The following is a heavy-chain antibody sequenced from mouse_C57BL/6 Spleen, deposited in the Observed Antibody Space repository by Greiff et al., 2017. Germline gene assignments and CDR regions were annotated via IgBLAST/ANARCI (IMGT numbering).Heavy chain of an antibody. J-gene: IGHJ3*01. CDR1: GFNIKDDY. D-gene: IGHD1-1*01. CDR3: TTTVVRGAWFAY. Sequence: EVKLMESGAELVRPGASVKLSCTASGFNIKDDYMHWVKQRPEQGLEWIGWIDPENGDTEYASKFQGKATITADASSNTAYLQLSSLTSEDTAVYYCTTTVVRGAWFAYWGQGTLVTVSA. V-gene: IGHV14-4*01. CDR2: IDPENGDT.